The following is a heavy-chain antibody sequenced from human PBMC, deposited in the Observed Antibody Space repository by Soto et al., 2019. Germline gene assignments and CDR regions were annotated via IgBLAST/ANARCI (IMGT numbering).Heavy chain of an antibody. J-gene: IGHJ4*02. CDR2: IYDSGNT. CDR1: GGSISGTTYS. Sequence: QLQLQESGSGLAKPSQTLALTCAVSGGSISGTTYSWSWIRQRPGKGLEWIGYIYDSGNTYYNPSLTSQFTISVDRSKNQFSLKLSSVTAADTAMYYCARGQGAAAGHSNFDYWGQGALVTVSS. D-gene: IGHD6-13*01. V-gene: IGHV4-30-2*01. CDR3: ARGQGAAAGHSNFDY.